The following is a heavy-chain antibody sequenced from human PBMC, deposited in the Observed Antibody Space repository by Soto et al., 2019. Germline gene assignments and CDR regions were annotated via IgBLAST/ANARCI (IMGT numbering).Heavy chain of an antibody. D-gene: IGHD3-9*01. CDR3: SRENPIQYFYLGDMDV. CDR1: GGSISSYY. Sequence: SETLSLPCTVAGGSISSYYWSWIRQPPRRGLEWIGYIYYSGSTNYNPSLKSRVTISVDTSKNQFSLNLSSVTAADTAVYYCSRENPIQYFYLGDMDVWGKGTTVTVSS. J-gene: IGHJ6*03. CDR2: IYYSGST. V-gene: IGHV4-59*01.